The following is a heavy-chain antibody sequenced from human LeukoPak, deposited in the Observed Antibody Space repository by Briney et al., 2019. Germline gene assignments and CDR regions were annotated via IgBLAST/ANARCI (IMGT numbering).Heavy chain of an antibody. CDR3: AKGATTVTTNYYFDY. J-gene: IGHJ4*02. Sequence: GGSLRLSCAASVFTFSSYGMHGVGQAPGKGLEWVGVISYDGSSKYYADSVKGRFTIYRDNSKNPLYLHMNSLRAEDTAVYYCAKGATTVTTNYYFDYWGQGTLVTVSS. CDR2: ISYDGSSK. V-gene: IGHV3-30*18. CDR1: VFTFSSYG. D-gene: IGHD4-17*01.